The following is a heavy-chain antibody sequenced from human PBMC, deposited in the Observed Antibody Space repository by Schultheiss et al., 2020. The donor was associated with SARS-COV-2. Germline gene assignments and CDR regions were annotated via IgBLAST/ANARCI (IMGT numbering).Heavy chain of an antibody. CDR3: ARQGGYNQPHDAFDI. Sequence: GESLKISCAASGFTFSSYSMNWVRQAPGKGLEWVSSISSSSSYIYYADSVKGRFTISRDNAKNSLYLQMNSLRAEDTAVYYCARQGGYNQPHDAFDIWGQGTMVTVSS. D-gene: IGHD5-24*01. J-gene: IGHJ3*02. CDR1: GFTFSSYS. V-gene: IGHV3-21*01. CDR2: ISSSSSYI.